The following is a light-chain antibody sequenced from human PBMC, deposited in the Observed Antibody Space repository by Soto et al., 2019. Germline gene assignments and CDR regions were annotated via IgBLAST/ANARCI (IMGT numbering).Light chain of an antibody. V-gene: IGKV1-5*01. Sequence: DIQMTQSPYSLSAAVGDRVTITYLASQSISSYLKWYQQKPGKAPKLLIYDASSLESGVPSRFSGSGSGTEFTLTISSLQPDDFATYYCQQYNSYSRTFGQGTKVDIK. J-gene: IGKJ1*01. CDR2: DAS. CDR1: QSISSY. CDR3: QQYNSYSRT.